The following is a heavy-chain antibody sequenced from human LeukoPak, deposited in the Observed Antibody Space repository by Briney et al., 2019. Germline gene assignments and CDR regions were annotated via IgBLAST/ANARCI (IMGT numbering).Heavy chain of an antibody. Sequence: SETLSLTCTVSGGSISSYYWSWIRQPPGKGLEWIGYIYYSGSTNYNPSLKSRVTISVDTSKNQFSLKLSSVTAADTAVYYCARSPPFGACAIWGQGTMVIVSS. J-gene: IGHJ3*02. D-gene: IGHD3-16*01. CDR3: ARSPPFGACAI. CDR1: GGSISSYY. CDR2: IYYSGST. V-gene: IGHV4-59*01.